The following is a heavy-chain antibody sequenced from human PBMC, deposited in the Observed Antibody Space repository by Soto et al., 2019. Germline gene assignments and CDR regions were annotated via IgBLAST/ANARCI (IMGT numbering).Heavy chain of an antibody. CDR3: AREIAARHTHNGFDS. J-gene: IGHJ5*01. CDR2: IHYSGTS. CDR1: GDSVNSGGYY. Sequence: PSETLSLTCTVSGDSVNSGGYYWSWILQPPGKGLGWIGYIHYSGTSNHNASPKSRVTISVDTSKNQFSLKLSSVTAADTAVYYCAREIAARHTHNGFDSLGQGTLVTVPS. D-gene: IGHD6-6*01. V-gene: IGHV4-61*08.